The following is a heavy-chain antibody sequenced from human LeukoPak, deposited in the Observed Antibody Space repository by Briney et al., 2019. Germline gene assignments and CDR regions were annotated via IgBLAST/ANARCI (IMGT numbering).Heavy chain of an antibody. D-gene: IGHD4-17*01. CDR1: GGSLSSYY. Sequence: SETLSLTCTVSGGSLSSYYWSWIRQSPEKGLEWIGYIHYSGITKSNPSLESRLTLSVDTSKNQLSLRLTSVTAADTAVYYCARAPLTTATSDYFDLWGLGTLVTVSS. J-gene: IGHJ4*02. CDR2: IHYSGIT. V-gene: IGHV4-59*08. CDR3: ARAPLTTATSDYFDL.